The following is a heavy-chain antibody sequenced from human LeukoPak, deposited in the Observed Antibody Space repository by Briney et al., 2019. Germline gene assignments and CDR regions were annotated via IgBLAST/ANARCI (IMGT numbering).Heavy chain of an antibody. CDR3: ARVNEQQLVLDY. V-gene: IGHV4-34*01. Sequence: PSETLSLTCAVYGGSFSGYYWSWIRQPPGKGLEWIGEINHSGSTNYNPSLKSRVTISVDTSKNQFSLKLSSVTAAGTAVYYCARVNEQQLVLDYWGQGTLVTVSS. CDR1: GGSFSGYY. D-gene: IGHD6-13*01. CDR2: INHSGST. J-gene: IGHJ4*02.